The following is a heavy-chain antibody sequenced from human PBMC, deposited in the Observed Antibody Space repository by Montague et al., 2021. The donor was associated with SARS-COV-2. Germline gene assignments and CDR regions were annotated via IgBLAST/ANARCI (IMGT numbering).Heavy chain of an antibody. V-gene: IGHV4-39*01. D-gene: IGHD1-1*01. CDR1: GGSISSSNYY. J-gene: IGHJ4*02. Sequence: SETLSLTCTVSGGSISSSNYYWGWVRQPPGKGLEWIGSISYRGDPYYNPSPKSRLTISVDTSQNQFSLKLSSATAAGTAVYYCAKPLATGNYYYWGQGTLVTVSS. CDR3: AKPLATGNYYY. CDR2: ISYRGDP.